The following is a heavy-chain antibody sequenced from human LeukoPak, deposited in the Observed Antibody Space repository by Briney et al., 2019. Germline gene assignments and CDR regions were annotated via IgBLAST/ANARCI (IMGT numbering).Heavy chain of an antibody. J-gene: IGHJ3*02. V-gene: IGHV3-23*01. Sequence: GGSLRLSCAASGFTLSSYAMSWVRQAPGKGLEWVSAISDSGNTYRADSVKGRFTISRDSSKNTLYLQMNSLRAEDTAVYYCAKDPYGDYVGVAFDIWGQGTMVTVSS. CDR2: ISDSGNT. CDR3: AKDPYGDYVGVAFDI. D-gene: IGHD4-17*01. CDR1: GFTLSSYA.